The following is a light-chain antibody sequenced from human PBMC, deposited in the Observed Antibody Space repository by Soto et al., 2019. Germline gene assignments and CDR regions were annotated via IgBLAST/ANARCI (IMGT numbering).Light chain of an antibody. Sequence: QSAVTQPASVSGSPGQSITISCTGTSSDVGGYNYVSWYQHHPGKDPKLIIYDVSNRPSGVSNRFSGSKSGNTASLTISGLQPEDEADYYCSSYTTSDTRQIVFGTGTKLTVL. CDR2: DVS. V-gene: IGLV2-14*03. J-gene: IGLJ1*01. CDR3: SSYTTSDTRQIV. CDR1: SSDVGGYNY.